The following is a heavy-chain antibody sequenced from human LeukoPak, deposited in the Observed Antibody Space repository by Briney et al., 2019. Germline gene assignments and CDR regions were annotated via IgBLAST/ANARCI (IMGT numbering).Heavy chain of an antibody. CDR2: VSDSSDV. Sequence: PGGSLRLSCTASGFTQSTYTMNWVRQAPGKGLEWVSTVSDSSDVHYSDSVKGRFTISRDNARNSLYLQMNSLRDEDTAVYYCARGGLHTAHFDYWGQGTLVTVSS. CDR1: GFTQSTYT. D-gene: IGHD5-18*01. CDR3: ARGGLHTAHFDY. J-gene: IGHJ4*02. V-gene: IGHV3-48*02.